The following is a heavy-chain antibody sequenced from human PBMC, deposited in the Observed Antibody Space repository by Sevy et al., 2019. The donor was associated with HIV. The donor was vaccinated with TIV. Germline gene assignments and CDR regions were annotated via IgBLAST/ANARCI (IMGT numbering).Heavy chain of an antibody. Sequence: SETLSLTCTVSGGSISSYYWSWIRQPPGKGLEWIGYIYYSGSTNYNPSLKSRVTISVDTSKNQFSLKLRSVTAADTAVYYCAREEYSNYGGNWFDPWGQGTLVTVSS. CDR2: IYYSGST. V-gene: IGHV4-59*01. D-gene: IGHD4-4*01. CDR3: AREEYSNYGGNWFDP. CDR1: GGSISSYY. J-gene: IGHJ5*02.